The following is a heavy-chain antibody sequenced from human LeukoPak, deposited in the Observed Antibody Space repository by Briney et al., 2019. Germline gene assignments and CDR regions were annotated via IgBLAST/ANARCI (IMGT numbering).Heavy chain of an antibody. V-gene: IGHV4-38-2*02. D-gene: IGHD6-19*01. Sequence: SETLSLTCTVSGYSISSGYYWGWIRQPPGKGLEWIGSIYHSGSTYYNPSLKSRVTISVDTSKNQFSLKLSSVTAADTAVYYCARTQWLVNINFDYWGQGTLVTVSS. CDR1: GYSISSGYY. J-gene: IGHJ4*02. CDR2: IYHSGST. CDR3: ARTQWLVNINFDY.